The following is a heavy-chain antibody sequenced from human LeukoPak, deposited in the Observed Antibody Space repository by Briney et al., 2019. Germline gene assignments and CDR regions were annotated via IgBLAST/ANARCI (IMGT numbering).Heavy chain of an antibody. J-gene: IGHJ4*02. V-gene: IGHV3-48*03. CDR1: GFTVSSNE. Sequence: GGSLRLSCAASGFTVSSNEMNWVRQAPGKGLEWVSYISSSGSTIYYADSVKGRFTISRDNAKNSLYLQMNSLRAEDTAVYYCARDLTTVTTDQSFDYWGQGTLVTVSS. CDR2: ISSSGSTI. CDR3: ARDLTTVTTDQSFDY. D-gene: IGHD4-17*01.